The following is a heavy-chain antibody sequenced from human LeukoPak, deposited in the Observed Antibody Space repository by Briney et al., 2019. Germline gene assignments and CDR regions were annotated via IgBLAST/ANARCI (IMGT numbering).Heavy chain of an antibody. V-gene: IGHV3-43*02. CDR3: AKNWNDVPNDAFDI. CDR2: ISGDGGST. Sequence: GGSLRLSCAASGFTFDDYAMHWIRQAPGKGLEWVSLISGDGGSTYYADSVKGRFTISRDNSKNSLYLQMNSLRTEDTALYYCAKNWNDVPNDAFDIWGQGTMVTVSS. J-gene: IGHJ3*02. D-gene: IGHD1-1*01. CDR1: GFTFDDYA.